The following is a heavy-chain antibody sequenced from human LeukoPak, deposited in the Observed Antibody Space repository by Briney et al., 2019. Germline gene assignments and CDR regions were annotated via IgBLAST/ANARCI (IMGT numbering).Heavy chain of an antibody. CDR3: AVGAAYDYVWGSPFPFDY. CDR2: MRYDGSNK. J-gene: IGHJ4*02. V-gene: IGHV3-30*02. CDR1: GFTFSSYG. Sequence: PGGSLRLSCAASGFTFSSYGMHWVRQAPGKGLEWVTFMRYDGSNKYYADSVKGRFTISRDNSKNTLYLQMNSLRAEDTAVYYCAVGAAYDYVWGSPFPFDYWGQGTLVTVSS. D-gene: IGHD3-16*01.